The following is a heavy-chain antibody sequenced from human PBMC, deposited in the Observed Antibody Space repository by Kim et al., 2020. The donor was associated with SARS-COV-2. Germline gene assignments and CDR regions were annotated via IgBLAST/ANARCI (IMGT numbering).Heavy chain of an antibody. V-gene: IGHV3-48*02. CDR1: GFTFSSYS. J-gene: IGHJ6*02. CDR2: ISSSSSTI. Sequence: GGSLRLSCAASGFTFSSYSMNWVRQAPGKGLEWVSYISSSSSTIYYADSVKGQFTISRDNAKNSLYLQMNSLRDEDTAVYYCARTAEYQLLLVYYYYGMDVWGQGTTVTVSS. D-gene: IGHD2-2*01. CDR3: ARTAEYQLLLVYYYYGMDV.